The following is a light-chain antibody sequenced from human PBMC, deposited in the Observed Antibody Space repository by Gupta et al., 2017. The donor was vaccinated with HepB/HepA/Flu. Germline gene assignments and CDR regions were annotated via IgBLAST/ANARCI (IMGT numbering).Light chain of an antibody. CDR3: LQDNNCPFS. CDR2: GAS. CDR1: QSVSSN. J-gene: IGKJ4*01. Sequence: EIVMTQSPATLSVSPGERATLSCRASQSVSSNLAWYQQKPGQAPRLLIYGASTRATGIPARFSGSGSGTEFTLTISSLQSEDFAVYYCLQDNNCPFSFGRGTKLEIK. V-gene: IGKV3-15*01.